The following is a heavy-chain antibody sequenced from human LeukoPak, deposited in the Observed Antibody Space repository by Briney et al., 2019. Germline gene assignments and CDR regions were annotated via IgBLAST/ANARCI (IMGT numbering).Heavy chain of an antibody. V-gene: IGHV3-23*01. CDR3: AREARRYCTSTICYGELDY. CDR1: GFTFSSYA. Sequence: GGSLRLSCAASGFTFSSYAMSWVRQAPGKGLEWVSVISGSGGGTYYADSVKGRFTISRNNSKNTLYLQMNSLRAEDTAVYYCAREARRYCTSTICYGELDYWGQGTLVTVSS. D-gene: IGHD2-2*01. J-gene: IGHJ4*02. CDR2: ISGSGGGT.